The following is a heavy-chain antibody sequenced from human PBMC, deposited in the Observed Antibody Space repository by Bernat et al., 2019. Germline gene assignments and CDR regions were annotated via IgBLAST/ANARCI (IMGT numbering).Heavy chain of an antibody. Sequence: QVQLQQSGPGLVKPSQTLSLTCAISGDSVSSNSAAWNWIRQSPSRGLEWLGRTYYRSKWYNDYAVSEKRRITINPDKSKNQFTLQLNSVTREDTAVYYCAREGVIADVIFDYWGQGTLVTVSS. J-gene: IGHJ4*02. CDR2: TYYRSKWYN. CDR1: GDSVSSNSAA. D-gene: IGHD2-21*01. CDR3: AREGVIADVIFDY. V-gene: IGHV6-1*01.